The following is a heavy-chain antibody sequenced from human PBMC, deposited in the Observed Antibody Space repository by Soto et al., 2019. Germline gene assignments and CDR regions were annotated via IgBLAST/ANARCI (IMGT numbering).Heavy chain of an antibody. CDR3: TPIDFWSGHFYFDD. CDR2: IQSKNDGGTS. V-gene: IGHV3-15*01. CDR1: GFTFSDAW. Sequence: PGGSLRLSCAASGFTFSDAWMNWVRQAPGKGLECVGRIQSKNDGGTSVYAAPVKGRFTISRDDSKNTLYLQMNSLKTEDTAVYYCTPIDFWSGHFYFDDWGQGTPVTVYS. D-gene: IGHD3-3*01. J-gene: IGHJ4*02.